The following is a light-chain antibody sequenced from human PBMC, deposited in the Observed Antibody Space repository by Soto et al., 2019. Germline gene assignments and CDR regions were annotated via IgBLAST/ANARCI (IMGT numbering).Light chain of an antibody. CDR1: QSLLDSDDGNTY. CDR2: TVS. V-gene: IGKV2-40*01. J-gene: IGKJ4*01. CDR3: MQRIEFPLT. Sequence: IVMTQTPLSLPVSPGEPASISCRSSQSLLDSDDGNTYLDWYLQKPGQSPQLLIYTVSYRASGVPDRFSGSGSGTDFTLKISRVEAEDVGVYYCMQRIEFPLTFGGGTKADIK.